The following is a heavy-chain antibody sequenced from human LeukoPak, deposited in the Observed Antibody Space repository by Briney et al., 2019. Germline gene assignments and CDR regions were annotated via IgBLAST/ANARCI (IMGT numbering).Heavy chain of an antibody. Sequence: GGSLRLSCAASGFTFDTYAMSWVRQAPGKGLEWVSAISGSGGSTYYADSVKGRFTISRDNSKNTLYLQMNSLRAEDTAVYYCAKPPLLWFGENYWGQGTLVTVSS. J-gene: IGHJ4*02. CDR2: ISGSGGST. V-gene: IGHV3-23*01. CDR1: GFTFDTYA. CDR3: AKPPLLWFGENY. D-gene: IGHD3-10*01.